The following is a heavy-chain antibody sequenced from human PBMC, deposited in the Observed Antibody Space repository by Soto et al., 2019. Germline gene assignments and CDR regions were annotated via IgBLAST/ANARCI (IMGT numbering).Heavy chain of an antibody. D-gene: IGHD6-6*01. Sequence: VQLVESGGGVVQPGRSLRLSCAASGFTFSNYAMHWVRQAPGKGLECVAVIWYDGSNKYYADSVKGRFTISRDNSKNTLYLQMNSLRAEDTAVYYCARAEQYSSSLDYWGQGTLVTVSS. CDR1: GFTFSNYA. J-gene: IGHJ4*02. CDR3: ARAEQYSSSLDY. CDR2: IWYDGSNK. V-gene: IGHV3-33*01.